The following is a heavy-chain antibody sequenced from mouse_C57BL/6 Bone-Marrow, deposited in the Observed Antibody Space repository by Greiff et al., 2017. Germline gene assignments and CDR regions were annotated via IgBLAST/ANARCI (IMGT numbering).Heavy chain of an antibody. CDR1: GFTFSSYG. D-gene: IGHD1-1*01. V-gene: IGHV5-6*02. CDR2: ISSGGSYT. CDR3: ARGGVVATNYFDY. J-gene: IGHJ2*01. Sequence: EVKLLESGGDLVKPGGSLKLSCAASGFTFSSYGMSWVRQTPAKRLEWFATISSGGSYTSSPDSVKGRFTISRDNAKNTLYLRMSSLKSEDTAMYYCARGGVVATNYFDYWGQGTTLTVSS.